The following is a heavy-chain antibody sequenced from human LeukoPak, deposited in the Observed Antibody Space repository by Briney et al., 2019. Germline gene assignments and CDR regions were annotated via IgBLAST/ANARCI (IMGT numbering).Heavy chain of an antibody. CDR2: IIPILGIA. Sequence: SVKVSCKASGGTFSSYAISWVRQAPGQGLEWMGRIIPILGIANYAQKFQGRVTITADKSTSTAYMELSSLRSEDTAVYYCAMELGIAAAGTDYWGQGTLVTVSS. J-gene: IGHJ4*02. CDR1: GGTFSSYA. V-gene: IGHV1-69*04. D-gene: IGHD6-13*01. CDR3: AMELGIAAAGTDY.